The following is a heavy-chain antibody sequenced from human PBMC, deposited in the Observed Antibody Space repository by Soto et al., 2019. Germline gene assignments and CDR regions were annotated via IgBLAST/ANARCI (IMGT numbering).Heavy chain of an antibody. CDR1: GFTFGDYA. CDR2: IRSKAYGGTT. D-gene: IGHD6-13*01. CDR3: TRTRSGIAAAGIILPPHFDY. V-gene: IGHV3-49*03. J-gene: IGHJ4*02. Sequence: GGSLRLSCTASGFTFGDYAMSWFRQAPGKGLEWVGFIRSKAYGGTTEYAASVKGRFTISRDDSKSIAYLQMNSLETEDTAVYYCTRTRSGIAAAGIILPPHFDYWGQGTLVTVSS.